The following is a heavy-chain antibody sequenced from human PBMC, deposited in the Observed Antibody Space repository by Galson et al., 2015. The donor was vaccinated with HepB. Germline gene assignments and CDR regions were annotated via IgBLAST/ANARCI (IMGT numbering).Heavy chain of an antibody. J-gene: IGHJ3*02. CDR3: VRGVHPEAFDI. CDR1: GFTFSTYD. D-gene: IGHD1-14*01. CDR2: IGSGGDT. Sequence: SLRLSCAVPGFTFSTYDMHWVRQASGKGLEWVAGIGSGGDTYHAGSVKGRFTISRENAKSSLYLQMNSLRGGDTALYYCVRGVHPEAFDIWGRGTMVTVSS. V-gene: IGHV3-13*04.